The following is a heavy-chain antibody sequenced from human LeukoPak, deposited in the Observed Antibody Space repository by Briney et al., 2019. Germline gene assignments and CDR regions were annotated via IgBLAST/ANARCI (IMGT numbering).Heavy chain of an antibody. D-gene: IGHD1-20*01. CDR1: GFTFSSYG. CDR2: ISGTGSGGNT. Sequence: PGGSLRLSCAASGFTFSSYGLNWVRQAPGKGLEWVSVISGTGSGGNTYYADSVKGRFTISRDNSKNTLYLQMNSLRAEDTAVYYCAPLTGGYYFDYWGQGTLVTVSS. CDR3: APLTGGYYFDY. V-gene: IGHV3-23*01. J-gene: IGHJ4*02.